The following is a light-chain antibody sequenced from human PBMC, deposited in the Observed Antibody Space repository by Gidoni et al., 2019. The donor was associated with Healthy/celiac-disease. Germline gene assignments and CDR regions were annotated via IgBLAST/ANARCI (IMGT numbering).Light chain of an antibody. J-gene: IGKJ1*01. CDR3: QKYYSTPWT. Sequence: DIFMTHSPYSLAVSLRERATINCKSSQSVLYRSNNKNYLPWYQQKPGQPPKMLIYWASTRESGVTDRVSGSGSGTDFTLTISSLQDEDVEVYYCQKYYSTPWTFGQGTKVEIK. V-gene: IGKV4-1*01. CDR1: QSVLYRSNNKNY. CDR2: WAS.